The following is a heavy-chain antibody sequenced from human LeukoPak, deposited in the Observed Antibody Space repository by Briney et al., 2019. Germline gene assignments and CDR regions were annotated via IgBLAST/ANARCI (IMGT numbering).Heavy chain of an antibody. CDR2: ISGSGGST. CDR1: GFTFSSYA. D-gene: IGHD3-22*01. V-gene: IGHV3-23*01. J-gene: IGHJ4*02. CDR3: AKEWYYYDSSGCRQFDY. Sequence: TGGSLRLSCAASGFTFSSYAMSWVRQAPGKGLEWVSAISGSGGSTYYADSVKGRFTISRDNSKNTLYLQMNSLRAEDTAVYYCAKEWYYYDSSGCRQFDYWGQGTLVTVSS.